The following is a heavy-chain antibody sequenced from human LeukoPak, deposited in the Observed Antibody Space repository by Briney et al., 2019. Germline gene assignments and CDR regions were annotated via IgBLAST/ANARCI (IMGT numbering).Heavy chain of an antibody. V-gene: IGHV4-39*01. CDR3: ARPRTFSGSYFGY. CDR1: GFTFSSYE. D-gene: IGHD1-26*01. Sequence: GSLVLSCAASGFTFSSYEMNWIGQPPGKGLEWIGSIYYSGSTYYNPSLKSRVTISVDTSKNQFSLKLSSVTAADTAVYYCARPRTFSGSYFGYWGQGTLVTVSS. J-gene: IGHJ4*02. CDR2: IYYSGST.